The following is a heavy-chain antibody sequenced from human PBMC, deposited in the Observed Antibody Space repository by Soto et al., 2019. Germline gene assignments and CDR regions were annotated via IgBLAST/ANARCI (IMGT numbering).Heavy chain of an antibody. CDR1: GYTFTSYG. Sequence: GASVKVSCKASGYTFTSYGISWVRQAPGQGLEWMGWISAYNGNTNYAQKLQGRVTMTTDTSTSTAYMELRSLRSDDTAVYYCARDVGLTGHTPFDYWGQGTLVTVSS. V-gene: IGHV1-18*01. D-gene: IGHD7-27*01. CDR3: ARDVGLTGHTPFDY. J-gene: IGHJ4*02. CDR2: ISAYNGNT.